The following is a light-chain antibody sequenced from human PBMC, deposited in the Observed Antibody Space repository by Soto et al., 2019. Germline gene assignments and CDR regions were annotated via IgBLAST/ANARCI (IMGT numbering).Light chain of an antibody. CDR1: SSDVGGYNY. V-gene: IGLV2-14*01. CDR3: SSYTSSSTIV. CDR2: DVS. J-gene: IGLJ1*01. Sequence: ALTQPASVSGSPGQSITISCTGTSSDVGGYNYVSWYQQHPGKAPKLMIYDVSNRPSGVSNRFSGSKSGNTASLTISGLQAEDEADYYCSSYTSSSTIVFGTGTKVTVL.